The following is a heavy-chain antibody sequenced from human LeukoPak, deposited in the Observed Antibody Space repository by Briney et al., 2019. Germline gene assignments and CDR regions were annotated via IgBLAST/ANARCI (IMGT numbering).Heavy chain of an antibody. J-gene: IGHJ4*02. CDR1: SGSINNHY. CDR3: ARDQIGYGLDY. V-gene: IGHV4-59*11. Sequence: PSETLSLTCIVSSGSINNHYWSWIRQPPGKGLEWIGYIYDSWNTNYNPSLTSRVTISIDTSKNQFSLNLTSVTAADTAVYYCARDQIGYGLDYWGQGTLVTVSS. CDR2: IYDSWNT. D-gene: IGHD5-18*01.